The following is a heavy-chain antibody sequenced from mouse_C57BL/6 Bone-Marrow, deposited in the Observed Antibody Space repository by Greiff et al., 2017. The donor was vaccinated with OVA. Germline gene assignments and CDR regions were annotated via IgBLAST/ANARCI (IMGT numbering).Heavy chain of an antibody. J-gene: IGHJ3*01. V-gene: IGHV14-4*01. CDR2: IDPENGDT. D-gene: IGHD2-3*01. CDR3: TLYDGYYLAWFAY. Sequence: VQLKQSGAELVRPGASVKLSCTASGFNIKDDYMHWVKQRPEQGLEWIGWIDPENGDTEYASKFQGKATITADTSSNTAYLQLSSLTSEDTAVYYCTLYDGYYLAWFAYWGQGTLVTVSA. CDR1: GFNIKDDY.